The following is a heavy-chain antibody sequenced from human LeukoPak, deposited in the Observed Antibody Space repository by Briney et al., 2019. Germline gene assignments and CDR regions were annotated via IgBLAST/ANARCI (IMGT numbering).Heavy chain of an antibody. D-gene: IGHD4-17*01. CDR1: GYTFTGYY. Sequence: GASVKVSCKASGYTFTGYYMHWVRQAPGQGLEWMGWINPNSGGTNYAQKFQGRVTMTRDTSISTAYMELSRLRSDDTAVYYCARVRDVYGGDYGYDYWGQGTLVTVSS. J-gene: IGHJ4*02. V-gene: IGHV1-2*02. CDR3: ARVRDVYGGDYGYDY. CDR2: INPNSGGT.